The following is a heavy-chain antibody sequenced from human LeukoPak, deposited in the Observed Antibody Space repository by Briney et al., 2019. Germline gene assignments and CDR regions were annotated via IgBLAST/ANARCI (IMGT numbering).Heavy chain of an antibody. D-gene: IGHD2-2*01. J-gene: IGHJ4*02. CDR1: KFTFNNYA. Sequence: GGSLRLSCAASKFTFNNYAMHWVRQAPGKGLEWVAFIRYDGSNKYYADSVKGRFTISRDNSKNTLYLQMNSLRAEDTAVYYCAKVVGCSSASCYAEEGWGQGTLVTVSS. V-gene: IGHV3-30*02. CDR3: AKVVGCSSASCYAEEG. CDR2: IRYDGSNK.